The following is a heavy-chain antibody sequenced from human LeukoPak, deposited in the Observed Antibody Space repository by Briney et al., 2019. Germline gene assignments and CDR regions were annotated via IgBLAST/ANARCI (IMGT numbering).Heavy chain of an antibody. J-gene: IGHJ4*02. CDR3: VNTDSGNSWASGY. D-gene: IGHD4-23*01. CDR1: GFTFRNYA. Sequence: SGGSLRLSCVASGFTFRNYAMSWVRQAPGKGPEWVSSITGSDDTTYYADPVRGRFTISRDNSRNTLSLQMNSLRAEDTAFYYCVNTDSGNSWASGYWGQGTQVTVSS. CDR2: ITGSDDTT. V-gene: IGHV3-23*01.